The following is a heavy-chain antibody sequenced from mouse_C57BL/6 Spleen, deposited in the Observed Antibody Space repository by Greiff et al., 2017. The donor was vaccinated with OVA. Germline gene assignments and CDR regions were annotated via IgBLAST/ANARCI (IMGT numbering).Heavy chain of an antibody. D-gene: IGHD2-4*01. J-gene: IGHJ3*01. CDR1: GFTFSDYY. CDR2: INYDGSST. CDR3: ARWDYDRFAY. V-gene: IGHV5-16*01. Sequence: EVMLVESEGGLVQPGSSMKLSCTASGFTFSDYYMAWVRQVPEKGLEWVANINYDGSSTYYLDSLKSRFIISRDNAKNILYLQMSSLKSEDTATYYCARWDYDRFAYWGQGTLVTVSA.